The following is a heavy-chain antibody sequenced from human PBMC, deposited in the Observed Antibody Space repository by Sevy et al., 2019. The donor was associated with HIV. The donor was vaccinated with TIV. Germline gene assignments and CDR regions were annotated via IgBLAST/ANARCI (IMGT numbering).Heavy chain of an antibody. Sequence: ASVKVSCKTSGFTFAAYGISWVRQAPGEGLEWLGWISVYNDGTDYARNVQDRIRLTTDRSTGTAYMELRNLKSDDTAVYYCARAPTDFWTGGMGVWGQGTTVTVSS. CDR1: GFTFAAYG. CDR3: ARAPTDFWTGGMGV. D-gene: IGHD3-3*01. CDR2: ISVYNDGT. V-gene: IGHV1-18*01. J-gene: IGHJ6*02.